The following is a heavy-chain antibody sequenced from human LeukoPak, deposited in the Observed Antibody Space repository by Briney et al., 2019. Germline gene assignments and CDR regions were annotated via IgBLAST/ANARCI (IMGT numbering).Heavy chain of an antibody. CDR1: GGSISSYY. CDR2: IYYSGST. J-gene: IGHJ4*02. V-gene: IGHV4-59*01. CDR3: AREYYDYVWGSSPYFDY. D-gene: IGHD3-16*01. Sequence: PSETLSLTCTVSGGSISSYYWSWIRQPPGKGLEWIGYIYYSGSTNYNPSLKSRVTISVDTSKNQFSLKLSSVTAADTAVYYCAREYYDYVWGSSPYFDYWGQGTLVTVSS.